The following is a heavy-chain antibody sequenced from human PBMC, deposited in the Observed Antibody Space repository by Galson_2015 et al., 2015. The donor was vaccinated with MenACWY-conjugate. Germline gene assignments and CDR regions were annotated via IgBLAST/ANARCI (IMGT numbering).Heavy chain of an antibody. Sequence: SLRLSCAASGFKFSDAAMHWVRQASGKGLEWVGRIRSKANNYATAYAASVKGRFTISRGDSKNTAFLQMNSLKTEDTAVYYCTKWLEMDVWGQGTTVTVSS. J-gene: IGHJ6*02. CDR3: TKWLEMDV. D-gene: IGHD6-19*01. CDR2: IRSKANNYAT. V-gene: IGHV3-73*01. CDR1: GFKFSDAA.